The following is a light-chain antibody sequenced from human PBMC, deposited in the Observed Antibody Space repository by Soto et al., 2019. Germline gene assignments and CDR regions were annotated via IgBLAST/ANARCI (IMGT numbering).Light chain of an antibody. V-gene: IGKV3D-15*01. CDR2: GVY. J-gene: IGKJ5*01. CDR1: QSVSSN. CDR3: QQRSNWPIT. Sequence: EIVMTQSPTILSVSPGERATLSCRASQSVSSNLAWYQQKPGQAPRLLIYGVYTRAPGIPARFSGSGSGTEFTLTISSLEPEDFAVYYCQQRSNWPITFGQGTRLEIK.